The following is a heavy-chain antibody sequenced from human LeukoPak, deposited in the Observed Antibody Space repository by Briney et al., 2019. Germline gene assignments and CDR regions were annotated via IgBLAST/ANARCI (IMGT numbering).Heavy chain of an antibody. V-gene: IGHV3-7*03. Sequence: GGSLRLSCAASGFTFSNYWMNWVRQAPGKGLEWVANIKQDGSAKYYVDSVKGRFTISRDNSKSPLYLQMNSLSAEDTAFYFCVRGNSPPDALDIWGQGTMVTVSS. J-gene: IGHJ3*02. D-gene: IGHD5-18*01. CDR1: GFTFSNYW. CDR3: VRGNSPPDALDI. CDR2: IKQDGSAK.